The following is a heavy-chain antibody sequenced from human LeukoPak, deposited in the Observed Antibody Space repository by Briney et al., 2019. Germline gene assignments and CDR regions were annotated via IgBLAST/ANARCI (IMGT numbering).Heavy chain of an antibody. CDR3: ASWGSSGSLDY. V-gene: IGHV4-59*01. CDR1: GGSISSYY. D-gene: IGHD6-19*01. CDR2: IYYSGST. J-gene: IGHJ4*02. Sequence: SETLSLTCTVSGGSISSYYWSWIRQPPGKGLEWIGYIYYSGSTNYNPSLMSRVTISVDTSKNQFSLKLSSVTAADTAVYYCASWGSSGSLDYWGQGTLVTVSS.